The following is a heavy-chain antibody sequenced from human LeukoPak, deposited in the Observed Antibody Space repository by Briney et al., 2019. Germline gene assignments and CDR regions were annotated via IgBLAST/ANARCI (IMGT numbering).Heavy chain of an antibody. V-gene: IGHV5-10-1*01. CDR2: IDPSDSYT. Sequence: GESLKISCKGSGYSFTSYWISWVRQMPGKGLEWMGRIDPSDSYTNYSPSFQGHVTIPADKSISTAYLQWSSLKASDTAMYHCARTPKGGYPSDVWGKGTTVTVSS. CDR1: GYSFTSYW. CDR3: ARTPKGGYPSDV. J-gene: IGHJ6*04. D-gene: IGHD5-18*01.